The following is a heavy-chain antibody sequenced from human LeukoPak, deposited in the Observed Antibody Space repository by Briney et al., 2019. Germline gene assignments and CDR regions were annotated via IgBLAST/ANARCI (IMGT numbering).Heavy chain of an antibody. CDR1: GFTFSSYS. J-gene: IGHJ4*02. CDR3: ARVSSCFDY. CDR2: ISSSSTI. Sequence: GGSLRLSCAASGFTFSSYSMNWVRQAPGKGLEWVSYISSSSTIYYADSVKGRFTISRDNAKNSLYLQMNSLRAEDTAVYYCARVSSCFDYWGQGTLVTVSS. V-gene: IGHV3-48*04. D-gene: IGHD3-16*02.